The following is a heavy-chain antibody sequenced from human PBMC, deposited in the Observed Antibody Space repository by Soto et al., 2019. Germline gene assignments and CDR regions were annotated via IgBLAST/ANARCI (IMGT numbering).Heavy chain of an antibody. CDR2: IIPIFGTA. Sequence: ASVKVSFKASGGTFSSYAISWVRQAPGQGLEWMGGIIPIFGTANYAQKFQGRVTITADESTSTAYMELSSLRSEDTAVYYCAVPSIAASYYYYYGMDVWGQGTTVTVSS. CDR1: GGTFSSYA. J-gene: IGHJ6*02. CDR3: AVPSIAASYYYYYGMDV. D-gene: IGHD6-6*01. V-gene: IGHV1-69*13.